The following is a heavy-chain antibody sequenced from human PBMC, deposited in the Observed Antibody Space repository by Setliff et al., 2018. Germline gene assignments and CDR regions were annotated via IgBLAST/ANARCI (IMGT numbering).Heavy chain of an antibody. CDR2: ISGSGGFI. CDR1: GFNFGNYA. J-gene: IGHJ4*02. D-gene: IGHD3-10*01. CDR3: AKRALTSTMVASGGDFDY. V-gene: IGHV3-23*01. Sequence: GGSLRLSCVASGFNFGNYAMTWVRQAPWKGLHWVSSISGSGGFINAADTAKGRVTISRDNSKNTVFLQMNSLRVEDTGIYYCAKRALTSTMVASGGDFDYWAQGTLVTVSS.